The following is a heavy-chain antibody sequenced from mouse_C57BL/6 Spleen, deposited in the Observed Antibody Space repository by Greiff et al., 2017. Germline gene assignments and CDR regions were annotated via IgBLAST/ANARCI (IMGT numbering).Heavy chain of an antibody. J-gene: IGHJ4*01. CDR2: IYPGDGDT. D-gene: IGHD2-4*01. CDR1: GYAFSSSW. Sequence: QVQLQQSGPELVKPGASVKISCKASGYAFSSSWMNWVKQRPGKGLEWIGRIYPGDGDTNYNGKFKGKATLTADKSSSTAYMQLSSLTSEDSAVYFCARGRDYVYYAMDYWGQGTSVTVSS. CDR3: ARGRDYVYYAMDY. V-gene: IGHV1-82*01.